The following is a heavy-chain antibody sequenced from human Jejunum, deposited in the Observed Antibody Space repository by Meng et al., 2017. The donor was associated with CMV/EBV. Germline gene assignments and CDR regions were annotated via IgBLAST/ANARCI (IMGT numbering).Heavy chain of an antibody. CDR1: GLSVSDSY. J-gene: IGHJ4*02. V-gene: IGHV3-66*01. CDR3: VCPGSGPVYYFDY. Sequence: GRLVGVGGGWVRPGGSLALSCTASGLSVSDSYMNWIRQTPGKGLEWVSIIYEAGYTKYADSMEGRFTISRDTSKNTVYLQMNELRAEDTAVYYCVCPGSGPVYYFDYWGQGTLVTVSS. CDR2: IYEAGYT. D-gene: IGHD5/OR15-5a*01.